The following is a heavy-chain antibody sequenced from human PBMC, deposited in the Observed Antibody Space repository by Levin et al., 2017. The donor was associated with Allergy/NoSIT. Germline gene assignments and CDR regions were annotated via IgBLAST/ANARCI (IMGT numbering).Heavy chain of an antibody. V-gene: IGHV4-4*02. Sequence: KPSETLSLTCAVSGGSISTDNWWSWIRQPPGKGLEWIGEIYRSGDTNHNPSLRSRVTMSVDKSKNHFSMKRSSVTAADTAVDYCATVEGLFCSGVSCSYSFHYWGQGALVTVSS. J-gene: IGHJ4*02. D-gene: IGHD3-9*01. CDR2: IYRSGDT. CDR3: ATVEGLFCSGVSCSYSFHY. CDR1: GGSISTDNW.